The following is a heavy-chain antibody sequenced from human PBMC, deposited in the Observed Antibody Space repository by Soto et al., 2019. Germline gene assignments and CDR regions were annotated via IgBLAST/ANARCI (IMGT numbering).Heavy chain of an antibody. CDR2: ISAGGGNT. J-gene: IGHJ5*02. CDR1: GFSFSTYA. Sequence: EVQLLESGGGLVQPGGSLRLSCAVSGFSFSTYAMSWVRQAPGKGLGWVSGISAGGGNTYYADSVRGRVTISRDNSKDTLYLQITSLRAEDTAFYYCAKHAEYQLVSWFDPWGQGTLVTVSS. CDR3: AKHAEYQLVSWFDP. V-gene: IGHV3-23*01. D-gene: IGHD2-2*01.